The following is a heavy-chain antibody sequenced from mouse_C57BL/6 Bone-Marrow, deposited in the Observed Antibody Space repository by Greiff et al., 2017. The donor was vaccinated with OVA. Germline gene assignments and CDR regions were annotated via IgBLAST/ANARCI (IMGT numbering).Heavy chain of an antibody. CDR2: IYPGDGDT. CDR3: ARYWYYGSSFDY. J-gene: IGHJ2*01. CDR1: GYAFSSYW. V-gene: IGHV1-80*01. D-gene: IGHD1-1*01. Sequence: VQLKQSGAELVKPGASVKISCKASGYAFSSYWMNWVKQRPGKGLEWIGQIYPGDGDTNYNGKFKGKATLTADKSSSTAYMQLSSLTSEDSAVYFCARYWYYGSSFDYWGQGTTLTVSS.